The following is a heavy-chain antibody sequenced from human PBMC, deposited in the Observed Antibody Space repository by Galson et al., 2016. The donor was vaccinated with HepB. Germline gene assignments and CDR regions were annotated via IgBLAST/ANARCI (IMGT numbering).Heavy chain of an antibody. CDR1: GFTVSS. V-gene: IGHV3-53*01. Sequence: SLRLSCAASGFTVSSMTWVRQAPGKGLEWVSVIYSGGSTYYTDSVKGRFTIPRDNSKNTVYLQMNSLRAEDTAMYHCATKQEGITMIRGVTVDYYGMDVWGQGTTVTVSS. D-gene: IGHD3-10*01. J-gene: IGHJ6*02. CDR2: IYSGGST. CDR3: ATKQEGITMIRGVTVDYYGMDV.